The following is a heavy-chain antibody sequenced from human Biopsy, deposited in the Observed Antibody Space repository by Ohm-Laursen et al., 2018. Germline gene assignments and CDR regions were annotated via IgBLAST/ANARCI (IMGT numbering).Heavy chain of an antibody. CDR1: GGTFSNYG. Sequence: SSVKVSCKSPGGTFSNYGVNWVRQAPGQGLEWLGGNIPILGTGNYAQKFQDRVTVAADTSTSTATMELRSLRSDDTAVYYCATKLTGYFHHWGQGALVIVSS. V-gene: IGHV1-69*06. J-gene: IGHJ1*01. CDR3: ATKLTGYFHH. CDR2: NIPILGTG. D-gene: IGHD3-9*01.